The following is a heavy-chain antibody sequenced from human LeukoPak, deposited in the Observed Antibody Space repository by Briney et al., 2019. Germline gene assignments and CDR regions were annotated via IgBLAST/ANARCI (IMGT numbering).Heavy chain of an antibody. CDR2: ISSSSSYI. CDR1: GFIFSSYS. J-gene: IGHJ4*02. D-gene: IGHD3-10*01. Sequence: GGSLRLSCAASGFIFSSYSMNWVRQAPGKGLEWVSSISSSSSYIYYADSVKGRFTISRDNAKNSLYLQMNSLRAEDTAVYYCARDRLWFGDPVDYWGQGTLVTVSS. CDR3: ARDRLWFGDPVDY. V-gene: IGHV3-21*01.